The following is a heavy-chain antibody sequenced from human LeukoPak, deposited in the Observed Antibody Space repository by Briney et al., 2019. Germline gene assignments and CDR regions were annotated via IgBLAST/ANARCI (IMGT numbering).Heavy chain of an antibody. CDR3: ARHPMTTVTFFDY. CDR1: GFIFSDYN. Sequence: PGGSLSLSCAASGFIFSDYNMNWVRQAPGKGLEWVSYISSSSSTIYYADSVKGRFTISRDNAKNSLYLQMNSLRAEDTAEYFCARHPMTTVTFFDYWGQGTLVTVSS. CDR2: ISSSSSTI. D-gene: IGHD4-17*01. J-gene: IGHJ4*02. V-gene: IGHV3-48*01.